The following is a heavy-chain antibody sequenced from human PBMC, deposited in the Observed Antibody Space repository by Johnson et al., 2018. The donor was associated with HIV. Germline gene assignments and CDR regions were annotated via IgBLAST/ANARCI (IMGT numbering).Heavy chain of an antibody. D-gene: IGHD6-6*01. Sequence: LVESGGGVVQPGRSLRLSCAASGFTFSSYAMHWVRQAPGKGLEWVSVIYSGGSTYYADSVKGRFTISRDDSKNTLYLQMNSLKTEDTAVYYCTTATPPEQLDDAFDIWGQGTMVTVSS. V-gene: IGHV3-NL1*01. CDR3: TTATPPEQLDDAFDI. CDR1: GFTFSSYA. J-gene: IGHJ3*02. CDR2: IYSGGST.